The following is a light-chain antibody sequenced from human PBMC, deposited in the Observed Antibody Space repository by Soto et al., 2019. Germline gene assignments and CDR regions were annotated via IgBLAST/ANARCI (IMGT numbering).Light chain of an antibody. CDR2: SAS. CDR1: QSVSNNY. J-gene: IGKJ1*01. CDR3: HQYGNSPGT. V-gene: IGKV3-20*01. Sequence: EIVLTQSPGTLSLSPGERATLSCRASQSVSNNYLAWYQQKPGQAPRLLIYSASSRATGIPDRFSGSGSATDFTLTISKVEPGDFAVYYCHQYGNSPGTFGQGTKVDIK.